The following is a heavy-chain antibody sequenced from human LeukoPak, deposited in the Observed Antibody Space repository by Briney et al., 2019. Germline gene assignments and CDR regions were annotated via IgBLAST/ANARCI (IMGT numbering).Heavy chain of an antibody. V-gene: IGHV2-5*02. J-gene: IGHJ4*02. Sequence: SGPTLVNPTQTLTLTCTFSGFSLSASTMGVGWIRQPPGKALEWLAMIYWDDDKRYSPSLKSRLTITKDTAKSQVVLTMTNMDPVDTATYYCAHRGDIYGSGGIFDYWGQGTLVTVSS. CDR2: IYWDDDK. CDR1: GFSLSASTMG. CDR3: AHRGDIYGSGGIFDY. D-gene: IGHD3-10*01.